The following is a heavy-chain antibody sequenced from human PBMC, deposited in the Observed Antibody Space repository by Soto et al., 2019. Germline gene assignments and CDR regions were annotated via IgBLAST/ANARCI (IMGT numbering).Heavy chain of an antibody. V-gene: IGHV2-26*01. CDR1: GFSLSNARMG. J-gene: IGHJ4*02. D-gene: IGHD6-19*01. CDR3: ARMGEDSSGWTQFDY. CDR2: IFSNDEK. Sequence: SGPTLVNPTETLTLTCTVSGFSLSNARMGVSWIRQPPGKALEWLAHIFSNDEKSYSTSLKSRLTISKDTSKSQVVLTMTNMDPVDTATYYCARMGEDSSGWTQFDYWGQGTLVTVSS.